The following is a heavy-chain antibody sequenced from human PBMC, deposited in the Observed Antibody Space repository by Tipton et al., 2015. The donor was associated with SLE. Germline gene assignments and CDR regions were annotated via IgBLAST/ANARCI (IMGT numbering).Heavy chain of an antibody. J-gene: IGHJ4*02. V-gene: IGHV4-30-2*01. D-gene: IGHD2-8*02. Sequence: TLSLTCAVSGGSLNSGGYSWSWIRQPPGKGLEWIGDIFHTGSTYYSPSLEGRVTISEDRSKNQFSLTLWSVTAADTAVYYCARVSGGWDYFDYWGQGTQVTVSS. CDR2: IFHTGST. CDR3: ARVSGGWDYFDY. CDR1: GGSLNSGGYS.